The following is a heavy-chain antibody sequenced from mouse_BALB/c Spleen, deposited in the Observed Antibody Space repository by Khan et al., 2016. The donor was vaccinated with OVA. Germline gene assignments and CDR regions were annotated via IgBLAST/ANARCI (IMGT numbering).Heavy chain of an antibody. D-gene: IGHD1-3*01. V-gene: IGHV7-3*02. CDR1: GFTFTDYY. CDR3: VRNMRDNGFDY. J-gene: IGHJ2*01. CDR2: IRNKANGYST. Sequence: EVELVESGGGLVQPGGSLGLSCATSGFTFTDYYMSWVRQPPGKALEWLGFIRNKANGYSTEYSASVKGRFTISRDNSQSILYLQMNTLRAEDSATYYCVRNMRDNGFDYWGQGTTLTVSS.